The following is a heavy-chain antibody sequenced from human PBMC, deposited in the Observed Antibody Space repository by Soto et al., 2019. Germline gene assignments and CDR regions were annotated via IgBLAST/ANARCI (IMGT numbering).Heavy chain of an antibody. CDR1: GLTFSNYA. CDR3: AKNQERELPRVIDF. D-gene: IGHD1-7*01. CDR2: MSGSSSTT. V-gene: IGHV3-23*01. Sequence: GGSLRLSCSTSGLTFSNYAMSWVRQAPGGGLEWVSSMSGSSSTTYYADSVRGRFTISRDRSKNTLYLQMSSLRAEDTALYYCAKNQERELPRVIDFWGQGTLVTVSS. J-gene: IGHJ4*02.